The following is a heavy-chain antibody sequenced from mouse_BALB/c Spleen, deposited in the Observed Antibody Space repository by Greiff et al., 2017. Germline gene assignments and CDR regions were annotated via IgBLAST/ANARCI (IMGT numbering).Heavy chain of an antibody. D-gene: IGHD1-1*01. V-gene: IGHV5-6-4*01. J-gene: IGHJ4*01. Sequence: EVHLVESGGGLVKPGGSLKLSCAASGFTFSSYTMSWVRQTPEKRLEWVATISSGGSYTYYPDSVKGRFTISRDNAKNTLYLQMSSLKSEDTAMYYCTRADGSSYVGAMDYWGQGTSVTVSS. CDR3: TRADGSSYVGAMDY. CDR2: ISSGGSYT. CDR1: GFTFSSYT.